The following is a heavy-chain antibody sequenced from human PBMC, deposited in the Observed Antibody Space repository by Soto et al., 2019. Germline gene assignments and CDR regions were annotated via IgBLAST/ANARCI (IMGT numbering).Heavy chain of an antibody. CDR2: VHSGGST. V-gene: IGHV3-53*01. CDR1: GFTVSSSY. D-gene: IGHD6-19*01. J-gene: IGHJ4*02. CDR3: ARDRSSGGYYFGY. Sequence: QPGGSLRLSCAASGFTVSSSYMSWIRQAPGKGLEWVSVVHSGGSTHYADSVKGRFTISRDNAENTLYLQMNSLRVEDTAVYYCARDRSSGGYYFGYWGQGTLVTVSS.